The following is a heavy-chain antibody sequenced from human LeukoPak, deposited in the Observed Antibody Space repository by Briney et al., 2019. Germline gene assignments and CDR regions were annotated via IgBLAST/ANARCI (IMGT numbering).Heavy chain of an antibody. J-gene: IGHJ4*02. V-gene: IGHV3-15*01. Sequence: GGSLRLSCAASGFTFNNAWMTWVRQAPGKGLEWVGRIKSKTDDATTDFAAPVKGRFTISRDDSRNTVYLQMNSLKTEDTAVYYCTTASKRQHFDYWGQGTLVAVSS. CDR3: TTASKRQHFDY. CDR1: GFTFNNAW. CDR2: IKSKTDDATT.